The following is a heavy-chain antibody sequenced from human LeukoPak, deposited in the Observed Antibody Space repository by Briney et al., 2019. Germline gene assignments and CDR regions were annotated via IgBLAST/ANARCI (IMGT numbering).Heavy chain of an antibody. CDR2: IYYSGST. D-gene: IGHD2-2*02. CDR1: GGSISSGDYY. J-gene: IGHJ4*02. Sequence: SQTLSLTCTVSGGSISSGDYYRSWIRQPPGKGLEWIGYIYYSGSTYYNPSLKSRVTISVDTSKNQFSLKLSSVTAADTAVYYCARGYCSSTSCYTPFDYWGQGTLVTASS. CDR3: ARGYCSSTSCYTPFDY. V-gene: IGHV4-30-4*08.